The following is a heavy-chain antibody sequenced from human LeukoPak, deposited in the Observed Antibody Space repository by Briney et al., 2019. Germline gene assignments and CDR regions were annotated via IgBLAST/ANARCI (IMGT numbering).Heavy chain of an antibody. CDR1: GGSFSSYY. CDR2: IYYSGST. D-gene: IGHD2-15*01. CDR3: ARGLQGGASDFDY. V-gene: IGHV4-59*01. J-gene: IGHJ4*02. Sequence: SETLSLTCAVYGGSFSSYYWSWIRQPPGKGLEWIGYIYYSGSTNYNPSLESRVTISVDTSKNQFSLKLSSVTAADTAVYHCARGLQGGASDFDYWGQGTLVTVSS.